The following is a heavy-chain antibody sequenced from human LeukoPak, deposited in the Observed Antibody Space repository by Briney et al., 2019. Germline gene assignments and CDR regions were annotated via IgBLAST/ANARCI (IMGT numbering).Heavy chain of an antibody. J-gene: IGHJ4*02. CDR3: TRESGSYHGNDY. CDR1: GYTFTGYY. Sequence: GASVKVSCMASGYTFTGYYMHWVRQAPGQGLEWMGRINPNNGATNYAQKLQGRVTITGDTSISTAYMELSSLRSDDTAVYYCTRESGSYHGNDYWGQGTLVTVSS. V-gene: IGHV1-2*06. D-gene: IGHD1-26*01. CDR2: INPNNGAT.